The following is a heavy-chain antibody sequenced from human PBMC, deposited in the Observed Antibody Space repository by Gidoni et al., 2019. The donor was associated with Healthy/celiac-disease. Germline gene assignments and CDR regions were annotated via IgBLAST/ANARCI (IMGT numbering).Heavy chain of an antibody. CDR3: ARGPDPIVVVVAATPNY. D-gene: IGHD2-15*01. V-gene: IGHV3-48*01. CDR1: VFTFSSYS. CDR2: ISSSSSTI. J-gene: IGHJ4*02. Sequence: EVQLVESGGGLVQPGGSLRLSCAASVFTFSSYSMNWVRQAPGKGLEWVSYISSSSSTIYYADSVKGRFTISRDNAKNSLYLQMNSLRAEDTAVYYCARGPDPIVVVVAATPNYWGQGTLVTVSS.